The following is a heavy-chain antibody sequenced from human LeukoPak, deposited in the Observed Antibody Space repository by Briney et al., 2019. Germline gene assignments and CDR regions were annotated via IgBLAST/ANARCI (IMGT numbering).Heavy chain of an antibody. J-gene: IGHJ4*02. V-gene: IGHV4-34*01. CDR1: GGSFSGYY. CDR3: ARVRAAGNY. Sequence: SETLSLTCAVYGGSFSGYYWSWIRQPPGKGLEWIGEINHSGSTNYNPSLKSRVTISVDTSKNQISLKLSSVTAADTAVYYCARVRAAGNYWGQGTLVTVSS. CDR2: INHSGST. D-gene: IGHD6-13*01.